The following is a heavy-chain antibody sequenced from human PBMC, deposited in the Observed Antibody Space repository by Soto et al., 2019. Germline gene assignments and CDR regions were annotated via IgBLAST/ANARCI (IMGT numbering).Heavy chain of an antibody. J-gene: IGHJ6*02. V-gene: IGHV3-13*01. Sequence: GALRLSCAASGFTFSSYDMHWVRQATGKGLEWVSAIGTAGDTYYPGSVKGRFTISRENAKNSLYLQMNSLRAEDTAVYYCARGGGRVTIFGVVTGSYYYYGMDVWGQGTTVTVSS. D-gene: IGHD3-3*01. CDR1: GFTFSSYD. CDR3: ARGGGRVTIFGVVTGSYYYYGMDV. CDR2: IGTAGDT.